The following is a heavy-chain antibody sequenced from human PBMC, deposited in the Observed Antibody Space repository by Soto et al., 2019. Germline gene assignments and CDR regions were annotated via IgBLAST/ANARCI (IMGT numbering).Heavy chain of an antibody. CDR3: AKERGRSSGWLPGGDY. J-gene: IGHJ4*02. CDR1: GFTFSSYG. V-gene: IGHV3-30*18. D-gene: IGHD6-19*01. CDR2: ISYDGSNQ. Sequence: SGGGVVQPGRSLRLSCAASGFTFSSYGMHWVRQAPGKGLAWVAVISYDGSNQYYADSVKGRFTISRDNSKNTLYLQMNSLRAEDTAVYYCAKERGRSSGWLPGGDYWGQGTLVTVSS.